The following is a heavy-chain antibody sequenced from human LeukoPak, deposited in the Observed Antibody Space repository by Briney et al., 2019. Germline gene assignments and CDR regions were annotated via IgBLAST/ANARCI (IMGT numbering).Heavy chain of an antibody. Sequence: SETLSLTCTVSGASITTYYWSWIRQPPGEGLEWIGYISYSGSTNYNPSLKSRVTISIDTSKNQFSLKLSSVTAADTAVYYCARDHGGSSLGWFDPWGQGTLVTVSS. CDR3: ARDHGGSSLGWFDP. CDR1: GASITTYY. V-gene: IGHV4-59*01. D-gene: IGHD1-26*01. CDR2: ISYSGST. J-gene: IGHJ5*02.